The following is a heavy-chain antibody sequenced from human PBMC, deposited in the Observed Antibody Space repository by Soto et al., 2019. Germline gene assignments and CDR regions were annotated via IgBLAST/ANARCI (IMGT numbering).Heavy chain of an antibody. J-gene: IGHJ6*02. CDR1: GFTFSDFG. Sequence: QTGGSLRLSCAASGFTFSDFGMHWVRQAPGKGLEWVAVISYDGSNKYYEDPVKGRFTISRDNSKNTLYLQMNSLRAEDTAVYYCAKDRVEYNWNYSPFYYYGMDVWGQGTTVTVSS. CDR3: AKDRVEYNWNYSPFYYYGMDV. D-gene: IGHD1-7*01. CDR2: ISYDGSNK. V-gene: IGHV3-30*18.